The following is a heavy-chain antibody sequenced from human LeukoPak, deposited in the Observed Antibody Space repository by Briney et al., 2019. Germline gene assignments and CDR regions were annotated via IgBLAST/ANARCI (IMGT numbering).Heavy chain of an antibody. J-gene: IGHJ3*02. CDR2: ISSSGSTI. CDR3: ARVIGWDEPFDI. V-gene: IGHV3-48*03. Sequence: GGPLRLSCAASGFTFSSYEMNWVRQAPGKGLEWVSYISSSGSTIYYADSVKGRFTISRDNAKNTLYLQMNSLRAEDTAVYYCARVIGWDEPFDIWGQGTMVTVSS. D-gene: IGHD1-26*01. CDR1: GFTFSSYE.